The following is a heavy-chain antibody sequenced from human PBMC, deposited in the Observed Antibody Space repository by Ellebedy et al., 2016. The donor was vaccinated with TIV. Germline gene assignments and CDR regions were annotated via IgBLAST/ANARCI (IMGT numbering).Heavy chain of an antibody. CDR3: ARSGDDILTGPFDY. CDR2: ISAYNGNT. Sequence: ASVKVSCKASGGTFSSYAISWVRQAPGQGLEWMGWISAYNGNTNYAQKLQGRVTMTTDTSTSTAYMELRSLRSDDTAVYYCARSGDDILTGPFDYWGQGTLVTVSS. V-gene: IGHV1-18*01. D-gene: IGHD3-9*01. J-gene: IGHJ4*02. CDR1: GGTFSSYA.